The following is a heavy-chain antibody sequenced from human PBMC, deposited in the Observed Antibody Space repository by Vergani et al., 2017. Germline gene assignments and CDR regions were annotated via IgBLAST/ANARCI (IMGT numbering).Heavy chain of an antibody. V-gene: IGHV1-46*01. CDR3: ARSSGWYDY. CDR1: GYTFTNSY. D-gene: IGHD6-19*01. J-gene: IGHJ4*02. CDR2: INPSVGST. Sequence: QVQLVQSGAEVKKPGASVKVSCKASGYTFTNSYMHWVRQAPGQGLEGMGIINPSVGSTSDAQKFQGRVTMTRDTSTSTVYMELSSLRPEDTAMYSCARSSGWYDYWGQGTLVTVSS.